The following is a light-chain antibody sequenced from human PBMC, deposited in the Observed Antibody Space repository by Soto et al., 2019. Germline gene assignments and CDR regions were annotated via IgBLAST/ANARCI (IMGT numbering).Light chain of an antibody. CDR3: QVWDTRSNHVV. Sequence: SYELTQPPSVSVAPGKTATISCGGNNIGTKSVQWYQQKPGQAPVVVIYHNSDRPSGIPERFSGSNSGNTATLTISRVEAGDEADYFCQVWDTRSNHVVFGRGTKVTVL. CDR1: NIGTKS. J-gene: IGLJ3*02. CDR2: HNS. V-gene: IGLV3-21*04.